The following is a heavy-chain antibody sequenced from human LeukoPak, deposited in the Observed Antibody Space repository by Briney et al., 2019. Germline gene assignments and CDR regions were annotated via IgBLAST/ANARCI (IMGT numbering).Heavy chain of an antibody. D-gene: IGHD3-10*01. V-gene: IGHV3-30*18. CDR1: GFTFSSYG. Sequence: GGSLRLSCVGSGFTFSSYGMHWVRQAPGKGLEWVAVISYDGSNEYYADSVKGRFTISRDNSKSTLYLQMNSLRAEDTAVYYCAKSLLLWFGDSAMDVWGQGTTVIVSS. CDR2: ISYDGSNE. CDR3: AKSLLLWFGDSAMDV. J-gene: IGHJ6*02.